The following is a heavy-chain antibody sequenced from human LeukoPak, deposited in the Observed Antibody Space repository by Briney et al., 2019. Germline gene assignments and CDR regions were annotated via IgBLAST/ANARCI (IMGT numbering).Heavy chain of an antibody. CDR1: GYTFTSYD. CDR2: MNTNSGNT. J-gene: IGHJ4*02. D-gene: IGHD6-13*01. CDR3: ARMAGSRAYSRNWYSDY. V-gene: IGHV1-8*01. Sequence: ASVKVSCKASGYTFTSYDINWVRQAAGQGLEWMGWMNTNSGNTVYAQKFQGRVTMTRNTSIRTAYMDLSSLSSEDTAVYYCARMAGSRAYSRNWYSDYWGQGTLVTVSS.